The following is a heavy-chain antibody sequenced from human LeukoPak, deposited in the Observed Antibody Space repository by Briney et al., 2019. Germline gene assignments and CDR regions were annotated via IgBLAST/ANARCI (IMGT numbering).Heavy chain of an antibody. CDR2: IKSKTDGGTT. V-gene: IGHV3-15*01. CDR3: TTAPNYYDSSGYYYHDY. J-gene: IGHJ4*02. Sequence: GGSLRLSCAASGFTFSNAWMSWVRQAPGKGLEWVGRIKSKTDGGTTDYAAPVKGRFTISRDDSKNTLYLQMNSLKTEDTAVYYCTTAPNYYDSSGYYYHDYRGQGTLVTVSS. CDR1: GFTFSNAW. D-gene: IGHD3-22*01.